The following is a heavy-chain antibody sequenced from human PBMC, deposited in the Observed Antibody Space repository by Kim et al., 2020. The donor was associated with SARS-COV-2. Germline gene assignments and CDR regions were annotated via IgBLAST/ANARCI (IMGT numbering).Heavy chain of an antibody. CDR1: GFTFSTYW. Sequence: GGSLRLSCAASGFTFSTYWMHWVRQAPGKGLVWVSRINSDGSTTSYADSVKGRFTISRDNAKKTVYLQINSLRAEDTAVYYCARANYDTLTASYLYGMDVWGQGTTVTVSS. CDR2: INSDGSTT. V-gene: IGHV3-74*01. CDR3: ARANYDTLTASYLYGMDV. J-gene: IGHJ6*02. D-gene: IGHD3-9*01.